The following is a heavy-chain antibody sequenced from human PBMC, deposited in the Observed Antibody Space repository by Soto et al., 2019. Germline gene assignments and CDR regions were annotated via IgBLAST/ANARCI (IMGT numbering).Heavy chain of an antibody. V-gene: IGHV3-74*01. Sequence: GGSLRLSCAASGFTFSSYSMHWVRQAPGKGLVWVSRISSDGTRISYADSVKGRFTISRDNAKNSLYLQMNSLRDEDTAVYYCARGSKYSSGWYDYWGQGTLVTVSS. D-gene: IGHD6-19*01. CDR2: ISSDGTRI. CDR3: ARGSKYSSGWYDY. CDR1: GFTFSSYS. J-gene: IGHJ4*02.